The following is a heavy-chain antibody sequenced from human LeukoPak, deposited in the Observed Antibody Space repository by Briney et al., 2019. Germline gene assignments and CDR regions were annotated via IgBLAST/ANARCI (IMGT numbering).Heavy chain of an antibody. V-gene: IGHV3-30*02. J-gene: IGHJ6*04. D-gene: IGHD6-6*01. Sequence: GGSLRLSCAASGLTFSSYDMHWVRQAPGEGLAWVAHIRYDGSNKYYADSVRGRFTVSRDNSKKTMYLQMNSLRAEDTAVYYCARDPYEYSSSSSMDVWGKGTTVTVSS. CDR1: GLTFSSYD. CDR3: ARDPYEYSSSSSMDV. CDR2: IRYDGSNK.